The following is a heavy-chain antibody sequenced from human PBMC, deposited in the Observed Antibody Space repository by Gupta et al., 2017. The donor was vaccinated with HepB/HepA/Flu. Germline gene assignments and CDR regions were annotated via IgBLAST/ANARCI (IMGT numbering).Heavy chain of an antibody. CDR2: IYPGDSDT. CDR1: GYSFTSYW. J-gene: IGHJ4*02. CDR3: ARHDSGVPAAMGDPGDY. V-gene: IGHV5-51*01. Sequence: EVQLVQSGAEVKKLGESLKISCKGSGYSFTSYWIGLVPPMPGKGLEWMGIIYPGDSDTRYSPSFQGQVTISADKSISTAYLQWSSLKASDTAMYYCARHDSGVPAAMGDPGDYWGQGTLVTVSS. D-gene: IGHD2-2*01.